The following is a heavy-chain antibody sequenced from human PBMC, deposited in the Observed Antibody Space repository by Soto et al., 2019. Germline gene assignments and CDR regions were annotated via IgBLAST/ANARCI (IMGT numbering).Heavy chain of an antibody. J-gene: IGHJ4*02. V-gene: IGHV5-10-1*01. CDR1: GDSFAGYW. CDR3: ARQIYDSDTGPNFQYYFDS. D-gene: IGHD3-22*01. Sequence: GESLKISCKGSGDSFAGYWITWVRQKPGKGLEWMGRIDPSDSQTYYSPSFRGHVTISVTKSITTVFLQWSSLRASDTAVYYCARQIYDSDTGPNFQYYFDSWGQGTPVTVSS. CDR2: IDPSDSQT.